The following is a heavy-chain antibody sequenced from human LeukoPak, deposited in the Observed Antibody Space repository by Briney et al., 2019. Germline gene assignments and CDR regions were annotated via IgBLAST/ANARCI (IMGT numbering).Heavy chain of an antibody. CDR3: ARKAQYNGHYPLDY. CDR2: IYTGGNT. Sequence: GGSLRLSCAASGFTVDSNYLSWVRQAPGKGLEWVSTIYTGGNTYYAASVKGRFTISRDSSKNTLFLQMNSLRAEDTALYFCARKAQYNGHYPLDYWGQGTLVTVSS. CDR1: GFTVDSNY. J-gene: IGHJ4*02. D-gene: IGHD1-7*01. V-gene: IGHV3-53*01.